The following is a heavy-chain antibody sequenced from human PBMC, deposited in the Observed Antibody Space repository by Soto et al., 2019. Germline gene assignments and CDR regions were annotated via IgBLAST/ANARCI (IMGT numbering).Heavy chain of an antibody. D-gene: IGHD6-6*01. Sequence: GGSLRLSCAASGFTVSSNYMSWVRQAPGKGLEWVSVIYSGGSTYYADSVKGRFTISRDNSKNTLYLQMNSLRAEDTAVYYCARDLSSSQSPGDYFDYWGQGTLVTVSS. J-gene: IGHJ4*02. CDR2: IYSGGST. V-gene: IGHV3-66*01. CDR1: GFTVSSNY. CDR3: ARDLSSSQSPGDYFDY.